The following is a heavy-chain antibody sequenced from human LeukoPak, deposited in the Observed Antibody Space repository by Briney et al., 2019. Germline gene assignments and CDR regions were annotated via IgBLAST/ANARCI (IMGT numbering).Heavy chain of an antibody. J-gene: IGHJ6*03. Sequence: APVKVSCKAPGYTFVDYYMHWVRQAPGQGLEWMGWINPNSGGTNYAQKFQGRVTMTRDTSISTAYMDLSRLKSDDTAVYFCAREAGDSATTRVDYYYSHYMDVWGTGTTVTVSS. CDR2: INPNSGGT. D-gene: IGHD1-26*01. CDR1: GYTFVDYY. CDR3: AREAGDSATTRVDYYYSHYMDV. V-gene: IGHV1-2*02.